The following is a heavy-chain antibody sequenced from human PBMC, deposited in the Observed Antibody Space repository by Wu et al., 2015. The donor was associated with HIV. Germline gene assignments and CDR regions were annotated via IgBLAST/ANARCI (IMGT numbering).Heavy chain of an antibody. Sequence: QVQLVQSGAEVKKPGSSVKVSCKASGGTFSSFSVSWVRQAPGQGLEWMGGIIPLFGSAYSSQNFQDRLTVTTDDSTATVYMELSSLTSQDTAIYYCARGFSSTWYDYFDSVGPGNAGHRLL. J-gene: IGHJ4*02. CDR1: GGTFSSFS. CDR2: IIPLFGSA. V-gene: IGHV1-69*05. CDR3: ARGFSSTWYDYFDS. D-gene: IGHD6-13*01.